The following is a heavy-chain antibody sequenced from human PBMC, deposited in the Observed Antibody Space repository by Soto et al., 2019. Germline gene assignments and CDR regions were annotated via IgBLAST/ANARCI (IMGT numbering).Heavy chain of an antibody. Sequence: QVQLVESGGGVVQPGRSLRLSCAASGFTFSSYAMHWVRQAPGKGLEWVAVISYDGSNKYYADSVKGRFTISRDNSKNTLYLQMNSLRAEDTAVYYCAKRGAVTTRWGQGTLVTVSS. J-gene: IGHJ4*02. V-gene: IGHV3-30-3*02. CDR2: ISYDGSNK. CDR1: GFTFSSYA. D-gene: IGHD4-17*01. CDR3: AKRGAVTTR.